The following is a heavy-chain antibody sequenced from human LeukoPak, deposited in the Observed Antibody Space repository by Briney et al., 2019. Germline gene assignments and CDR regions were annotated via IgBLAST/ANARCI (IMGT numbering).Heavy chain of an antibody. CDR1: GGSISSSSYY. V-gene: IGHV4-39*07. CDR3: ARASLRDFGDLVMAEYFQH. D-gene: IGHD4-17*01. J-gene: IGHJ1*01. CDR2: IYYSGST. Sequence: SETLSLTCTVSGGSISSSSYYWGWIRQPPGKGLEWIGSIYYSGSTYYNPSLKSRVTISVDTSKNQFSLKLSSVTAADTAVYYCARASLRDFGDLVMAEYFQHWGQGTLATVSS.